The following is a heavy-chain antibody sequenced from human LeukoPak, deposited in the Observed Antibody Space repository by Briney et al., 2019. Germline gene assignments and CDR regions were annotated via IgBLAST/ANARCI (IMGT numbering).Heavy chain of an antibody. D-gene: IGHD4-17*01. CDR3: ARDPLTVTAQSSKFDY. V-gene: IGHV3-21*01. Sequence: SSGSSSLYYADSVKGRFTISRDNAKNSLYLQMNSLRAEDTAVYYCARDPLTVTAQSSKFDYWGQGTLVTVSS. CDR2: SSGSSSL. J-gene: IGHJ4*02.